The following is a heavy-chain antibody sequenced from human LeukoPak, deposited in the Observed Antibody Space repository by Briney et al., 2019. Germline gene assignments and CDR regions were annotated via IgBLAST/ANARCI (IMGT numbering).Heavy chain of an antibody. Sequence: SQTLSLTCAISGDSVSTNSAAWNWIRQSPSRGLEWLGRTYFRSKWYNDYAESVKSRIAINADTPKDQFSLQMNSVITEDTAVYYCARGTWDSSGYYNIDYWGQGTLVTVSS. J-gene: IGHJ4*02. D-gene: IGHD3-22*01. CDR3: ARGTWDSSGYYNIDY. V-gene: IGHV6-1*01. CDR2: TYFRSKWYN. CDR1: GDSVSTNSAA.